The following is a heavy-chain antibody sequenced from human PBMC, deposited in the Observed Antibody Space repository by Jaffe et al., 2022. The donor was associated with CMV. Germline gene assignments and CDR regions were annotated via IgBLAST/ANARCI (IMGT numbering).Heavy chain of an antibody. V-gene: IGHV2-70*01. J-gene: IGHJ5*02. CDR2: FDWDGDE. CDR3: ARGIFSGPIGWFDP. Sequence: QVTLRESGPALVRPTQTLTLTCSFSGFSLNTTGMSVSWIRQPPGKALEWLALFDWDGDEYYNTSLRARLTISKGTAKDQVVLTVTNIDPVDTGTYYCARGIFSGPIGWFDPWGQGTLVTVSS. CDR1: GFSLNTTGMS. D-gene: IGHD3-3*01.